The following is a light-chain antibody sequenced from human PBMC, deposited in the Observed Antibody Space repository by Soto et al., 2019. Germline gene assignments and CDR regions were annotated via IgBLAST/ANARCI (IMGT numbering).Light chain of an antibody. Sequence: EIVLTHSPGTLSLSPGEGAALSWSASQSVSSSYLAWYQQKPGQAQRLLIYGASSRATGIPNRFSGSGSGTDFTLTISSMEPEDFAVYYCQQYGSSPLWTFGQGTKVDIK. CDR3: QQYGSSPLWT. J-gene: IGKJ1*01. CDR2: GAS. V-gene: IGKV3-20*01. CDR1: QSVSSSY.